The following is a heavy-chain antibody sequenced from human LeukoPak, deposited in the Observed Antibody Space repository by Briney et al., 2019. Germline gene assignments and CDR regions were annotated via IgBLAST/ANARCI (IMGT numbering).Heavy chain of an antibody. CDR3: AADSVYDFWSGYSPRYGMDV. J-gene: IGHJ6*02. V-gene: IGHV1-58*02. Sequence: TSVKVSCKASGFTFTSSAMQWVRQARGQRLEWIGWIVVGSGNTNYAQKFQEGVTITRDMSTSTAYMELSSLRSEDTAVYYCAADSVYDFWSGYSPRYGMDVWGQGTTVTVSS. CDR1: GFTFTSSA. CDR2: IVVGSGNT. D-gene: IGHD3-3*01.